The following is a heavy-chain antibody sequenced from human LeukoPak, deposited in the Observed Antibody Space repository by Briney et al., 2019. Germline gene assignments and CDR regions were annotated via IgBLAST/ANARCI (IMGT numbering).Heavy chain of an antibody. J-gene: IGHJ4*02. D-gene: IGHD1-26*01. V-gene: IGHV3-33*01. CDR1: GFTFCSYG. CDR3: ARTSSSYLGVFYFDY. CDR2: IWYDGSNK. Sequence: GRSLRLSCAASGFTFCSYGMHWVRQAPGKGLEWVAVIWYDGSNKYYADSVKGRFTISRDNSKNTLYLQMNSLRAEDTAVYYCARTSSSYLGVFYFDYWGQGTLVTVSS.